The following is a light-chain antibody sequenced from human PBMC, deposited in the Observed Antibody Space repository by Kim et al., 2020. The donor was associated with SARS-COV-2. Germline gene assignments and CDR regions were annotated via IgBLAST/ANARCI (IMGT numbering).Light chain of an antibody. Sequence: GKTLTFSSTRTGGSIASNYVHWYQQRPGSVPTIVIYEDNQRPSGVLDRFSVSIDSSSNSASLTISGLKFEDEADYYCQSYDRNTVVFGGGTQLTVL. CDR2: EDN. CDR1: GGSIASNY. V-gene: IGLV6-57*03. CDR3: QSYDRNTVV. J-gene: IGLJ2*01.